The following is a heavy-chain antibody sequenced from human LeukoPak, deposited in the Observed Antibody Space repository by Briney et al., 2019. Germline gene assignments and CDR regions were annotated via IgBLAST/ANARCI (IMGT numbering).Heavy chain of an antibody. CDR1: GFTFSSCG. D-gene: IGHD2-2*01. CDR3: AGRTYHFDY. J-gene: IGHJ4*02. CDR2: ISYDGSNK. Sequence: GRSLRPSCAASGFTFSSCGMHWVRQDPGKGLEWVADISYDGSNKYYADSVKGRFTISRDNSKNTLYLQMNSLMAEDTAVDYCAGRTYHFDYWGQGTLVTVSS. V-gene: IGHV3-30*03.